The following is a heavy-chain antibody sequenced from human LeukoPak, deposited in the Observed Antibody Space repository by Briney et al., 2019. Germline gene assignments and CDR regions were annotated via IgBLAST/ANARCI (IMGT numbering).Heavy chain of an antibody. CDR2: INHSGST. J-gene: IGHJ5*02. Sequence: SGTLSLTCAVYGGSFSGYYWSWIRQPPGKGLEWIGEINHSGSTNYNPSLKSRVTISVDTSKNQFSLKLSSVTAGDTAVYYCARTTGYCWFDPWGQGTLVTVSS. CDR1: GGSFSGYY. CDR3: ARTTGYCWFDP. D-gene: IGHD3-9*01. V-gene: IGHV4-34*01.